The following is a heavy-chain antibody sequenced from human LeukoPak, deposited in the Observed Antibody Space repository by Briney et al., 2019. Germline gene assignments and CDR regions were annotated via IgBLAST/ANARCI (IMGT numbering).Heavy chain of an antibody. Sequence: GSLRLSCAASGFTFSSYAMHWVRQAPGKGLEWVAVISYDGSNKYYADSVKGRFTISRDNSKNTLYLQMNSLRAEDTAVYYCARERNDYADYWGQGTLVTVSS. CDR1: GFTFSSYA. V-gene: IGHV3-30-3*01. D-gene: IGHD4-17*01. CDR2: ISYDGSNK. J-gene: IGHJ4*02. CDR3: ARERNDYADY.